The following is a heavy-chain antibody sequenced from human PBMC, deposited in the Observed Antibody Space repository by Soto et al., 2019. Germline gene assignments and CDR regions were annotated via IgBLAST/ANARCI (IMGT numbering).Heavy chain of an antibody. CDR3: AREGIDGYRMSAFDI. J-gene: IGHJ3*02. D-gene: IGHD1-26*01. V-gene: IGHV1-18*04. Sequence: ASVKVSCKASGYTFTSYGISWVRQAPGQGLEWMGWISAYNGNTNYAQKLQGRVTMTTVTSTSTAYMELRSLRSDDTAVYYCAREGIDGYRMSAFDIWGQGTMVTVSS. CDR1: GYTFTSYG. CDR2: ISAYNGNT.